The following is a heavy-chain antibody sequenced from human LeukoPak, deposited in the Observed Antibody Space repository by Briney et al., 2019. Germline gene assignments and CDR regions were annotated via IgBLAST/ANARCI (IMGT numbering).Heavy chain of an antibody. CDR1: GATLSTYA. CDR2: IIPIFGTA. J-gene: IGHJ6*03. D-gene: IGHD1-14*01. CDR3: ARRGRAEIYYYYMDV. Sequence: APVKVSCKASGATLSTYAISWVRKAPGQGLEGMGGIIPIFGTANYAQKFQGRVTITADESTSTAYMELSSLRSEDTAVYYCARRGRAEIYYYYMDVWGKGTTVTVSS. V-gene: IGHV1-69*13.